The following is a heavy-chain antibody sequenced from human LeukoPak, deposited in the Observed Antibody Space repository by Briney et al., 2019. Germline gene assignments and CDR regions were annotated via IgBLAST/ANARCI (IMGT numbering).Heavy chain of an antibody. CDR3: ARWGAITMIVVVYYFDY. CDR1: GGSISSYY. CDR2: INHSGST. V-gene: IGHV4-34*01. D-gene: IGHD3-22*01. J-gene: IGHJ4*02. Sequence: SETLSLTCTVSGGSISSYYWSWIRQPPGKGLEWIGEINHSGSTNYNPSLKSRVTISVDTSKNQFSLKLSSVTAADTAVYYCARWGAITMIVVVYYFDYWGQGTLVTVSS.